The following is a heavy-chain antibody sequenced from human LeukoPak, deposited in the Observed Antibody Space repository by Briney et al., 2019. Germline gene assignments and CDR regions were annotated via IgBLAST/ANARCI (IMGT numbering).Heavy chain of an antibody. Sequence: AALTLSSAASRYTFTGYCVDCGRHGPRQGLEWMGWINPNSGGTNSAQKIQGRVTMTRDTSISTAYMELSRLRSDDTAVYYCARQTIAVYGSGSGRTAAFDIWGQGTMVTVSS. CDR3: ARQTIAVYGSGSGRTAAFDI. J-gene: IGHJ3*02. CDR1: RYTFTGYC. CDR2: INPNSGGT. V-gene: IGHV1-2*02. D-gene: IGHD3-10*01.